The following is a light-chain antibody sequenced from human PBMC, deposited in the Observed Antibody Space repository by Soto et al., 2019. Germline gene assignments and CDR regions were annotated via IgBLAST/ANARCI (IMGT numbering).Light chain of an antibody. V-gene: IGLV2-14*01. CDR2: EVS. CDR3: SSYTSSSTWV. CDR1: SSDVGGYNY. J-gene: IGLJ3*02. Sequence: QSALTQPASVSGSPGQAITISCTGTSSDVGGYNYVSWYQQHLGKAPKLMIYEVSNRPSGVSNRFSGSKSGNTASLTISRLKAKYEADYYCSSYTSSSTWVFGGGTKVTVL.